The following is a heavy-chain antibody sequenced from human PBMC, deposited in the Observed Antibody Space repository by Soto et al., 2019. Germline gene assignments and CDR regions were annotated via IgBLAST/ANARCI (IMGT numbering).Heavy chain of an antibody. J-gene: IGHJ6*02. D-gene: IGHD4-17*01. V-gene: IGHV3-30-3*01. CDR3: ARDSTDSGDTYCYYGMDV. Sequence: QVQLVESGGGVVQPGRSLRLSCAASGFTFSSYAMHWVRQAPGKGLEWVAVISYDGSNKYDADSVKGRFTISRDNSKNTLYLQMNSLRAEDTAVSYCARDSTDSGDTYCYYGMDVWGQGTTVTVSS. CDR2: ISYDGSNK. CDR1: GFTFSSYA.